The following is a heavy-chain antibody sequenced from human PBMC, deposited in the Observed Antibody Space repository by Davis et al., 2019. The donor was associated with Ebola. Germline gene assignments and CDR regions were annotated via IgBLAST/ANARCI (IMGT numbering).Heavy chain of an antibody. V-gene: IGHV4-34*01. Sequence: MPSETLSLTCAVYGGYFSGYYWSWIRQPPGKGLEWIGEINHSGSTNYNPSLKSRVTISVDTSKNQFSLKLSSVTAADTAVYYCARKYFEYYYGSGSSYYFDYWGQGTLVTVSS. J-gene: IGHJ4*02. CDR2: INHSGST. D-gene: IGHD3-10*01. CDR1: GGYFSGYY. CDR3: ARKYFEYYYGSGSSYYFDY.